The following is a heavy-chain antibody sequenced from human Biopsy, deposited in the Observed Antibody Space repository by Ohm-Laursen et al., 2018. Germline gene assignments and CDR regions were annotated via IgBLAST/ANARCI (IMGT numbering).Heavy chain of an antibody. D-gene: IGHD5-18*01. CDR2: IYNDVST. CDR1: GASVSSGSYD. J-gene: IGHJ3*01. V-gene: IGHV4-61*01. Sequence: TLSLTCTVSGASVSSGSYDWSWIRQPPGKGLEWIGNIYNDVSTKYNPSLRSRVTISADKSTNQFFLKLRSVTAADTAVYYCARGYAGLYEAFDFWGQGTVVTVAS. CDR3: ARGYAGLYEAFDF.